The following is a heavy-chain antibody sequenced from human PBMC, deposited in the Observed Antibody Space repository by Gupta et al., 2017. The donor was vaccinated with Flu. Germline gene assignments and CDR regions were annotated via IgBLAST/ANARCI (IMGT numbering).Heavy chain of an antibody. J-gene: IGHJ4*02. V-gene: IGHV3-30-3*01. CDR2: LSDDGVSV. Sequence: QEKMMAYGGGVLQTGRSLRLSCAASGFIFSSYDMYWVRQATGKGLVWVAILSDDGVSVDYADSVKGRFTISRDNSKNSRFLQMNSRRPDDTSVYDVAGYGDFASWCQRALVTVSS. CDR1: GFIFSSYD. D-gene: IGHD5-12*01. CDR3: AGYGDFAS.